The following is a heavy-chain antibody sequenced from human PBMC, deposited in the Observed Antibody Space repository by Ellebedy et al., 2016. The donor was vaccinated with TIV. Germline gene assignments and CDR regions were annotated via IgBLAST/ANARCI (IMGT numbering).Heavy chain of an antibody. CDR3: ARRILEEYYFDY. D-gene: IGHD2-15*01. CDR2: IHYSGSR. CDR1: GASVSSYY. Sequence: SETLSLXXIVSGASVSSYYWSWIRQTPGKGLEWIGFIHYSGSRNYNPSLKSRVTISVDTSKNQFSLKLSSVTAADTAVYYCARRILEEYYFDYWGQG. V-gene: IGHV4-59*08. J-gene: IGHJ4*02.